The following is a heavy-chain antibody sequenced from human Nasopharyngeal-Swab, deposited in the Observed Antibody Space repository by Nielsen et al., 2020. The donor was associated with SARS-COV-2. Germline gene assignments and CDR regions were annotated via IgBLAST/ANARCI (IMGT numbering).Heavy chain of an antibody. Sequence: GESMKISCAASGFIFSSYSMNWVRQAPGKGLEWVSYISSSSSTIYYADSVKGRFTISRDNAKNSLYLQMNSLRDEDTAVYYCARDAGYSYGYREFDYWGQGTLVTVSS. CDR3: ARDAGYSYGYREFDY. CDR2: ISSSSSTI. J-gene: IGHJ4*02. V-gene: IGHV3-48*02. D-gene: IGHD5-18*01. CDR1: GFIFSSYS.